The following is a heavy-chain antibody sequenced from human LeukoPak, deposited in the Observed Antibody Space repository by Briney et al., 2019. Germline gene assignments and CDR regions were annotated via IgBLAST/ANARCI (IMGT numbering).Heavy chain of an antibody. J-gene: IGHJ4*02. D-gene: IGHD4-23*01. V-gene: IGHV3-48*04. Sequence: GGSLRLSCAASGFTFSSYSMNWVRQAPGKGLEWVSYISSGSSTIYYADSVKGRFTISRDNAKNSLYLQMNSLRAEDTAVYYCARGLTTVATLDYFDYWGQGTLVTVSS. CDR1: GFTFSSYS. CDR3: ARGLTTVATLDYFDY. CDR2: ISSGSSTI.